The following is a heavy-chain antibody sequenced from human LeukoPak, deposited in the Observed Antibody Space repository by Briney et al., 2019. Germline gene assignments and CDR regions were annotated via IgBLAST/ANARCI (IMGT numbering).Heavy chain of an antibody. CDR1: GFTFSSYS. V-gene: IGHV3-21*01. J-gene: IGHJ4*02. D-gene: IGHD5-24*01. CDR2: ISSSSSYI. CDR3: ARVVDGSNCFSY. Sequence: GGSLRLSCAASGFTFSSYSMNWVRQAPGKGLEWVSSISSSSSYIYYADSVKGRFTISRDNAKNSLYLQMNSLRAEDTAVYYCARVVDGSNCFSYWGQGTLVTVSS.